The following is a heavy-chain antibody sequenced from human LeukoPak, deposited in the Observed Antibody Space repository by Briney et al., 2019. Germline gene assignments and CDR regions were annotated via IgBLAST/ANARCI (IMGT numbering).Heavy chain of an antibody. V-gene: IGHV4-4*07. CDR3: ARVDSSGWYHFDY. CDR2: VYISGSI. Sequence: SETLSLTCTVSGASISSYYWSWIRQPAGKGLEWIGRVYISGSINYNPSLKSRVTMSVDTSKNQFSLELSSVTAADTAVYYCARVDSSGWYHFDYWGQGTLVTVSS. D-gene: IGHD6-19*01. J-gene: IGHJ4*02. CDR1: GASISSYY.